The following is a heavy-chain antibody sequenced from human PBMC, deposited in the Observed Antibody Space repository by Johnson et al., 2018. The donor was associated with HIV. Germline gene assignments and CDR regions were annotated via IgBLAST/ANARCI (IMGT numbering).Heavy chain of an antibody. CDR2: ISYDGSNK. V-gene: IGHV3-30*04. CDR1: GFTFSSYA. J-gene: IGHJ3*02. D-gene: IGHD6-13*01. CDR3: ARDLRIYSSSTIRGDAFDI. Sequence: QVQLVESGGGLVQPGGSLRLSCAASGFTFSSYAMHWVRQAPGKGLEWVAVISYDGSNKYYADSVKGRFTISRDNSKNTMDLQMNSLRAEDTAVYYCARDLRIYSSSTIRGDAFDIWGQGTMVTVSS.